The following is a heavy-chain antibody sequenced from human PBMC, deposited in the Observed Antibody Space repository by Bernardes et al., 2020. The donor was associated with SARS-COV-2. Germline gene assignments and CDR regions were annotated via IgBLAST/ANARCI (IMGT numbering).Heavy chain of an antibody. CDR1: GYTFTSYY. CDR3: ARGGYDILTGYPESYGMDV. J-gene: IGHJ6*02. Sequence: ASVKVSCKASGYTFTSYYMHWVRQAPGQGLEWMGIINPSGGSTSYAQKFQGRVTMTRDTSTSTVYMELSSLRSEDTAVYYCARGGYDILTGYPESYGMDVWGQGTTVTVSS. D-gene: IGHD3-9*01. V-gene: IGHV1-46*01. CDR2: INPSGGST.